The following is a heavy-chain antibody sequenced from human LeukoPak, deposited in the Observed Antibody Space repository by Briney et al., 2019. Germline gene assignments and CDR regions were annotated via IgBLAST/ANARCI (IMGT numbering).Heavy chain of an antibody. CDR3: ARDFKGNWYSSSWYGGDY. D-gene: IGHD6-13*01. J-gene: IGHJ4*02. Sequence: GRSLRLSCEASGFTFSSYGMHWVRQAPGKGLEWVAVIWYDGSNKYYADSVKGRFTISRDNSKNTLYLQMNSLGAEDTAVYYCARDFKGNWYSSSWYGGDYWGQGTLVTVSS. V-gene: IGHV3-33*01. CDR1: GFTFSSYG. CDR2: IWYDGSNK.